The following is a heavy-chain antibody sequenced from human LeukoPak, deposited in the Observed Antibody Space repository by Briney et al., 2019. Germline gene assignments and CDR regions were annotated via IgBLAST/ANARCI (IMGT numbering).Heavy chain of an antibody. D-gene: IGHD6-19*01. CDR3: ARVQVGQQWLVPVGWFDP. Sequence: ASVKVSCKASGYSFTSHYMHWVRQAPGQGLEWLGLINPSGSSTLYAQKFQGRVTMTRDTSISTAYMELSRLRSDDTAVYYCARVQVGQQWLVPVGWFDPWGQGTLVTVSS. CDR2: INPSGSST. CDR1: GYSFTSHY. V-gene: IGHV1-2*06. J-gene: IGHJ5*02.